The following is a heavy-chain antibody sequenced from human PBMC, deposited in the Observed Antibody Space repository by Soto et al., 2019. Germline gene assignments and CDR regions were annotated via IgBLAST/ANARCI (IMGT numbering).Heavy chain of an antibody. CDR1: GGTFSSYA. J-gene: IGHJ6*02. V-gene: IGHV1-69*05. Sequence: SVKVSCKASGGTFSSYAISWVLQAPGQGLEWMGGIIPIFGTANYAQKFQGRVTITRDMSTSTAYMELSSLRSEDTAVYYCAADYYDSSGYYPHGMDVWGQGTTVTVSS. D-gene: IGHD3-22*01. CDR2: IIPIFGTA. CDR3: AADYYDSSGYYPHGMDV.